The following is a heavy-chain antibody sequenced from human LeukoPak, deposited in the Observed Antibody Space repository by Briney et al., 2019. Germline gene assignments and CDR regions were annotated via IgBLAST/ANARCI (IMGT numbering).Heavy chain of an antibody. V-gene: IGHV1-2*02. CDR3: ARDWGVWSSDI. CDR2: MNPDRGDT. J-gene: IGHJ3*02. D-gene: IGHD6-19*01. CDR1: GYTFTDYY. Sequence: ASVRVSCKASGYTFTDYYIHWVRQALGQGLEWMAWMNPDRGDTNNAQKFQGRVTMSRDTSISTVYMELSRLRPDDTAVYYCARDWGVWSSDIWGQGTMVTVST.